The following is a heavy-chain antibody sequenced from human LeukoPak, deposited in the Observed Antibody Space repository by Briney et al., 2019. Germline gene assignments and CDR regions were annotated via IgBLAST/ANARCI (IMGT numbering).Heavy chain of an antibody. CDR2: LTGSGGNT. V-gene: IGHV3-23*01. D-gene: IGHD3-9*01. J-gene: IGHJ4*02. CDR1: GFTFSNYA. Sequence: GGSLRLFCVASGFTFSNYAMRWVRQAPGKGLECVSALTGSGGNTYYADSVKGRFTISRDNSKNTVFLQMNSLRHEDTAIYYCVIWGDYDVLTGYYVPDYWGQGTLVTVSS. CDR3: VIWGDYDVLTGYYVPDY.